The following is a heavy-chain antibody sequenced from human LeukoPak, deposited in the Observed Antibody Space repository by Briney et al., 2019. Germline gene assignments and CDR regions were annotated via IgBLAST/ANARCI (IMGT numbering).Heavy chain of an antibody. Sequence: SETLSLTCTVSGGSISSSKYYWGWIRQPPGKGLEWIGSIYYTGDAFYNPSLKSRVTISVDTSKTHFSLRLSSVTAADTAVYFCARQRRDTTSGSPGQSEKYFASWGRGTLVTVSS. CDR2: IYYTGDA. J-gene: IGHJ4*02. D-gene: IGHD6-19*01. CDR1: GGSISSSKYY. CDR3: ARQRRDTTSGSPGQSEKYFAS. V-gene: IGHV4-39*01.